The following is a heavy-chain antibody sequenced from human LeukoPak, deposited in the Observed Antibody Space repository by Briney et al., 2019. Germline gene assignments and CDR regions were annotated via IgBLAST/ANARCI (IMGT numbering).Heavy chain of an antibody. J-gene: IGHJ4*02. CDR2: ISACNGNT. CDR1: GYTFTSYG. D-gene: IGHD1-26*01. CDR3: ATDRPHGIVGATTFYNY. Sequence: ASVKVSCKASGYTFTSYGISWVRQAPGQGLEWMGWISACNGNTNYAQKLQGRVTMTTDTSTSTAYMELRSLRSDDTAVYYCATDRPHGIVGATTFYNYWGQGTLVTVS. V-gene: IGHV1-18*01.